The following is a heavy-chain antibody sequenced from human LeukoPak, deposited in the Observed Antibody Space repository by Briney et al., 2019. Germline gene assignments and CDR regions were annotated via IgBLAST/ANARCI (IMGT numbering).Heavy chain of an antibody. CDR2: IYYSGST. CDR3: ARAEYSCSSTSCYFFHYYYYMDV. J-gene: IGHJ6*03. V-gene: IGHV4-39*07. CDR1: GGSISSSSYY. Sequence: SETLSLTCTVSGGSISSSSYYWGWIRQPPGKGLEWIGSIYYSGSTYYNPSLKSRVTISVDTSKNQFSLKLSSVTAADTAVYYCARAEYSCSSTSCYFFHYYYYMDVWGKGTTVTVSS. D-gene: IGHD2-2*01.